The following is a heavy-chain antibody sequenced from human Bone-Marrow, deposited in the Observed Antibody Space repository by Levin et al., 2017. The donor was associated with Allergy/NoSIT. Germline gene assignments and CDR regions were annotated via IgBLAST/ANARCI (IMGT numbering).Heavy chain of an antibody. CDR2: ISAYNGNT. Sequence: GESLKISCKASGYTFTSYGISWVRQAPGQGLEWMGWISAYNGNTNYAQKLQGRVTMTTDTSTSTAYMELRSLRSDDTAVYYCARHKRIVATNYYYYYGMDVWGQGTTVTVSS. V-gene: IGHV1-18*01. D-gene: IGHD5-12*01. J-gene: IGHJ6*02. CDR1: GYTFTSYG. CDR3: ARHKRIVATNYYYYYGMDV.